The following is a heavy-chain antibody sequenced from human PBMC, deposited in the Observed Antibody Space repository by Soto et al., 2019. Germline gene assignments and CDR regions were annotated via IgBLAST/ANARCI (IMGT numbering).Heavy chain of an antibody. D-gene: IGHD3-22*01. J-gene: IGHJ4*02. CDR2: ISGSGGST. V-gene: IGHV3-23*01. Sequence: RLSCAASGFTFTNYGMSWVRQAPGKGLEWVSGISGSGGSTYYADSVKGRFTISRDNSKNTLYLQMNSLRAEDTASYYCASYYYDSSGYYHYFDCWGQGTLVTVSS. CDR3: ASYYYDSSGYYHYFDC. CDR1: GFTFTNYG.